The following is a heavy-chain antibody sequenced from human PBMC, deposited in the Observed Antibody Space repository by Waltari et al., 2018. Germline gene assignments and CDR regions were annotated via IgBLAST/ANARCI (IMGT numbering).Heavy chain of an antibody. CDR2: IKEDGSEK. J-gene: IGHJ4*02. CDR3: ATLDFSGGDYFDY. V-gene: IGHV3-7*01. CDR1: GIIFGRNW. Sequence: EVRLVESGGGLVQPGGSLRLSCAASGIIFGRNWMSWVRQAPGKGLEWVANIKEDGSEKYYVASVKGRFTISRDNAKNSLYLQMSSLKADDTAVYYCATLDFSGGDYFDYWGQGTLVTVSP. D-gene: IGHD6-19*01.